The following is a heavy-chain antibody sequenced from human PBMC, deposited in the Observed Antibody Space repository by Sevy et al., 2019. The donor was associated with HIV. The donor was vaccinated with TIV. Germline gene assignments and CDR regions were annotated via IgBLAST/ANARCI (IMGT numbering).Heavy chain of an antibody. Sequence: GGSLRLSCAASGFIFNSYTMNWVRQAPGKGLEWVSDISGSGGTTYYADSVKGRFTISRDNSKNTVDLQMNSLRVEDTAVYYCAKGYGSGSPPDYWGQGTLVTVSS. CDR1: GFIFNSYT. CDR2: ISGSGGTT. J-gene: IGHJ4*02. CDR3: AKGYGSGSPPDY. V-gene: IGHV3-23*01. D-gene: IGHD3-10*01.